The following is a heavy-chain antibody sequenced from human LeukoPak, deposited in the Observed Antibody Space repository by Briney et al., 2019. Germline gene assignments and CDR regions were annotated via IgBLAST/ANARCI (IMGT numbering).Heavy chain of an antibody. V-gene: IGHV3-30-3*01. D-gene: IGHD5-18*01. Sequence: GGSLRLSCAASGFTFSSYAMHWVRQAPGKGLEWVAVISYDGSNKYYADSVKGRFTISRDNSKNTLYLQLNSLRAEDTALYYCARRDRGYNYGFIDYWGRGTLVTVSS. CDR1: GFTFSSYA. CDR2: ISYDGSNK. CDR3: ARRDRGYNYGFIDY. J-gene: IGHJ4*02.